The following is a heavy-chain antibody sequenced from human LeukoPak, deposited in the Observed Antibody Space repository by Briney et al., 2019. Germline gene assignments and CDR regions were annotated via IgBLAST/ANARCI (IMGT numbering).Heavy chain of an antibody. CDR2: IYTSGST. J-gene: IGHJ4*02. V-gene: IGHV4-4*07. D-gene: IGHD2-21*02. CDR1: GGSISSYY. CDR3: ARDLGRGWRDSYFDY. Sequence: SETLSLTCTVSGGSISSYYWSLIRQPAGKGLEWIGRIYTSGSTNYNPSLKSRVTMSVDTSKNQFSLKLSSVTAADTAVYYCARDLGRGWRDSYFDYWGQGTLVTVSS.